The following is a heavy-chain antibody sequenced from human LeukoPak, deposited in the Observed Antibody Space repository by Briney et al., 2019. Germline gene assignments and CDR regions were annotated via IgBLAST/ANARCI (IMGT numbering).Heavy chain of an antibody. J-gene: IGHJ4*02. D-gene: IGHD5-12*01. Sequence: GGSLRLSCAASGFNFNNYDMNWVRQAPGKGLEWVSAISGSGGSTYYADSVKGRFTISRDNSKNTLYLQMNSLRAEDTAVYYCAKEKYSDYWGQGTLVTVSS. CDR2: ISGSGGST. CDR3: AKEKYSDY. CDR1: GFNFNNYD. V-gene: IGHV3-23*01.